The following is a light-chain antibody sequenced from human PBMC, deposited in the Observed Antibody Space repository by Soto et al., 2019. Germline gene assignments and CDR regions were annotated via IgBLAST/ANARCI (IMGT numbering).Light chain of an antibody. CDR3: CSYAGSSTVVV. CDR2: EGS. CDR1: SSDVRSYNL. Sequence: QSALTQPASVSGSPGQSITISCTGTSSDVRSYNLVSWYQQYPGKAPKLMIYEGSKRPSGVSNRFSGSKSGNTASLTISGLQAEDEADYYCCSYAGSSTVVVFGGGTKLTVL. J-gene: IGLJ2*01. V-gene: IGLV2-23*03.